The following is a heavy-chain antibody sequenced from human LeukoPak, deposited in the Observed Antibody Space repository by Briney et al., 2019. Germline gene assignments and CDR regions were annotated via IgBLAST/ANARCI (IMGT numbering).Heavy chain of an antibody. V-gene: IGHV3-66*01. CDR2: IYSGGST. Sequence: GGSLRLSCAASGFTVSSNYMSWVRQAPGKGLEWVSVIYSGGSTYYADSVKGRSTISRDNSKNTLYLQMNSLRAEDTAVYYCARVEWFGGDIDYWGQGTLVTVSS. CDR1: GFTVSSNY. CDR3: ARVEWFGGDIDY. D-gene: IGHD3-10*01. J-gene: IGHJ4*02.